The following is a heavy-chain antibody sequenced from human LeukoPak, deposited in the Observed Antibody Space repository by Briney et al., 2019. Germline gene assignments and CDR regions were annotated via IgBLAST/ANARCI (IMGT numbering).Heavy chain of an antibody. CDR1: GYTFTSYG. D-gene: IGHD2-21*01. J-gene: IGHJ5*02. V-gene: IGHV1-18*01. CDR3: ARGPIAGSSGFEFDP. CDR2: ISAYNGNT. Sequence: ASVKVSCTASGYTFTSYGISWVRQAPGQGLEWMGWISAYNGNTNYAQKLQGRVTMTTDTSTSTAYMELRSLRSDDTAVYYCARGPIAGSSGFEFDPWGQGTLVTVSS.